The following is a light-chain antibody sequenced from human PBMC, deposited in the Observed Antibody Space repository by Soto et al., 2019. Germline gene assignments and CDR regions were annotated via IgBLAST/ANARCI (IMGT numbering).Light chain of an antibody. CDR1: QSLLHSNGYNY. Sequence: GEPASISCRSSQSLLHSNGYNYLDWYLQKPGQSPQLLIYLGSNRASGVPDRFSGSGSGTDFTLRIARVEAEDAGVYYCMQALETWTFGQGTKVDIK. CDR3: MQALETWT. J-gene: IGKJ1*01. V-gene: IGKV2-28*01. CDR2: LGS.